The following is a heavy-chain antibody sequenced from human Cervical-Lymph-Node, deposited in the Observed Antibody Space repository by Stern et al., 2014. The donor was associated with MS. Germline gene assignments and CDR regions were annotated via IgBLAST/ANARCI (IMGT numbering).Heavy chain of an antibody. CDR2: IYYSGST. Sequence: VQLEESGPGLVKPSETLSLTCTVSGGSVSSGSYYWNWIRQPPGKGLGWIGYIYYSGSTHYNPSLKSRVTISVDTSKNQFSLKLSSVTAADTAVYYCARDHEGYGDLRYYYAMDVWGQGTTVTVSS. J-gene: IGHJ6*02. V-gene: IGHV4-61*01. CDR1: GGSVSSGSYY. D-gene: IGHD4-17*01. CDR3: ARDHEGYGDLRYYYAMDV.